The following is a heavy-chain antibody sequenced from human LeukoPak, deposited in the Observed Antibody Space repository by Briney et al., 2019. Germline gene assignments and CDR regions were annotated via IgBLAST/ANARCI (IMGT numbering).Heavy chain of an antibody. Sequence: PGGSLRLSCAASGFTFSSYDMHWVRQATGKGLEWVSAIGTAGDTYYPGSEKGRFTISRENAKNSLYLQMNSLRAGDTAVYYCARGVRSFDAFDIWGQGTMVTVSS. CDR3: ARGVRSFDAFDI. J-gene: IGHJ3*02. CDR2: IGTAGDT. V-gene: IGHV3-13*01. CDR1: GFTFSSYD. D-gene: IGHD2-15*01.